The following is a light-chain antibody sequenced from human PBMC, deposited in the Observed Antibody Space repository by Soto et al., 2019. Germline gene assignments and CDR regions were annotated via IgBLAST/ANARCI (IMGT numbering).Light chain of an antibody. J-gene: IGLJ3*02. V-gene: IGLV1-40*01. CDR1: SSNIGAGYD. CDR3: QSYDSSLSAL. CDR2: GNS. Sequence: QSVLTQPPSVSGAPGQRVTISFTGSSSNIGAGYDVHWSQQLPGTAPKLLIYGNSNRPSGVPDRFAGSKSGTSASLAITGLQAEDEADYYCQSYDSSLSALFGGGTKLTVL.